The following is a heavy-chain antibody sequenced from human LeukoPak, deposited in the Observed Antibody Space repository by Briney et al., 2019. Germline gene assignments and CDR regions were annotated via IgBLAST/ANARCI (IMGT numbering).Heavy chain of an antibody. V-gene: IGHV4-39*01. CDR2: IFYSGST. Sequence: PSETLSLTCTVSGGSLSSTIYYWGWIRQPPGKGLEWIGSIFYSGSTYYNPSLKSRVTISVDTSNNQFSLKVTSVTAADTAIYYCARRDYGDAGRFDPWGQGTPVTVSS. CDR3: ARRDYGDAGRFDP. J-gene: IGHJ5*02. D-gene: IGHD4-17*01. CDR1: GGSLSSTIYY.